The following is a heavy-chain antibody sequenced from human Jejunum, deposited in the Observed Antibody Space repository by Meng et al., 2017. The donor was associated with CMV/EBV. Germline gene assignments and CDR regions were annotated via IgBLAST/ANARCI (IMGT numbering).Heavy chain of an antibody. Sequence: CTVSGGVISSGDYYWSWIRQPPGKGLEWIGYIYYSGSTYYNSSLKSRLTISVDTSKKQFSLNLSSVTAADTAVYYCARGRAGLHFDYWGQGTLVTVSS. D-gene: IGHD3-10*01. CDR3: ARGRAGLHFDY. CDR1: GGVISSGDYY. CDR2: IYYSGST. J-gene: IGHJ4*02. V-gene: IGHV4-30-4*01.